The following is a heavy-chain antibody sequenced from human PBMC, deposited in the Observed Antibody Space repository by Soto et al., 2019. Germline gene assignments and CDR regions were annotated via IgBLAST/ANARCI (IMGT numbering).Heavy chain of an antibody. J-gene: IGHJ4*02. V-gene: IGHV1-46*01. CDR3: ARDYYCSSTSCYSWQQLAPDY. CDR1: GYTFTSYY. D-gene: IGHD2-2*01. Sequence: GASVKVSCKASGYTFTSYYMHWVRRAPGQGLEWMGIINPSGGSTSYAQKFQGRVTMTRDTSTSTVYMELSSLRSEDTAVYYCARDYYCSSTSCYSWQQLAPDYWGQGTLVTVSS. CDR2: INPSGGST.